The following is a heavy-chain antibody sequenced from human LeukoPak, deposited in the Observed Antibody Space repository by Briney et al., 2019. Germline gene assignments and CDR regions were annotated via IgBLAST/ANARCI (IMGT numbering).Heavy chain of an antibody. J-gene: IGHJ4*02. Sequence: ASVKVSCKASGYTFTSYDINWVRQATGQGLEWMGWMNPNSGNTGYAQKFQGRVTMTRDMSTSTVYMELSSLRSEDTAVYYCARASIVGATKEMDYWGQGTLVTVSS. CDR1: GYTFTSYD. CDR3: ARASIVGATKEMDY. V-gene: IGHV1-8*01. D-gene: IGHD1-26*01. CDR2: MNPNSGNT.